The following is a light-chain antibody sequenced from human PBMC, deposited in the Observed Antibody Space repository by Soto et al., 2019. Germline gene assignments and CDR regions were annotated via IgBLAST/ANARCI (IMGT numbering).Light chain of an antibody. Sequence: QSVLTQPASVSGSPGQSITISCIGTSSDIGRYNYVSWYQQYPGKAPKFMIYDFSNRPSGVSSRFSGSKSGNTASLTISGRQAEDEADYYCSSYISSSTYVFETGTKVTAL. CDR1: SSDIGRYNY. J-gene: IGLJ1*01. CDR3: SSYISSSTYV. V-gene: IGLV2-14*01. CDR2: DFS.